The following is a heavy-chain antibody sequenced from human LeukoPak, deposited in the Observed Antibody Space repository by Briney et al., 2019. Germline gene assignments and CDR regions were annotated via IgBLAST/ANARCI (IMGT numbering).Heavy chain of an antibody. CDR3: ARADGYSGSYYAFDI. CDR2: IYYSGST. J-gene: IGHJ3*02. CDR1: GGAFSSST. Sequence: PSETLSLTCTVSGGAFSSSTWSWFRKAPGKGLEWFGYIYYSGSTNYNPSLKSRVTISVDTSKNQFSLKLSSVTAADTAVYYCARADGYSGSYYAFDIWGQGTMVTASS. V-gene: IGHV4-59*13. D-gene: IGHD1-26*01.